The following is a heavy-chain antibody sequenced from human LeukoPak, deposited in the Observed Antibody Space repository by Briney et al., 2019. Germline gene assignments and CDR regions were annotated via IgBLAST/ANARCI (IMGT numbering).Heavy chain of an antibody. D-gene: IGHD4-17*01. CDR2: IYPGDSDT. V-gene: IGHV5-51*01. CDR1: GYSFTSYW. J-gene: IGHJ4*02. CDR3: VRDYGDYVGNFDY. Sequence: GESLKISCSGSGYSFTSYWIGWVRQMPGKGLEWMGIIYPGDSDTRYSPSFQGQVTISADTSISTAYLQWSSLKASDTAMYYCVRDYGDYVGNFDYWGQGTLVTVSS.